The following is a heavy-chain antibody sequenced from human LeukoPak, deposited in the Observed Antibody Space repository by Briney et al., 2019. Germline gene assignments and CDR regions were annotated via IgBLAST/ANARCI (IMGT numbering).Heavy chain of an antibody. D-gene: IGHD2-21*02. CDR2: ITSSSSYI. CDR1: GFTFSSHS. Sequence: PGRSLRLSCAASGFTFSSHSMNWVRQAPGKGLEWVSSITSSSSYIFYADSVEGRFTISRDSAKNALYLQMNSLRAEDTAVYYCARDLVVVTGIPGYYYGMDVWGQGTTVTVSS. V-gene: IGHV3-21*01. CDR3: ARDLVVVTGIPGYYYGMDV. J-gene: IGHJ6*02.